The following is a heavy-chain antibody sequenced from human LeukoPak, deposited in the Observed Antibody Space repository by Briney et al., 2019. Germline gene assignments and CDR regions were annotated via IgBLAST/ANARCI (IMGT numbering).Heavy chain of an antibody. D-gene: IGHD3-10*01. Sequence: PGGSLRLSCAASGFTFSSYGMHWVRQAPGKGLEWVAFIRYDGSNKYYADSVKGRFTISRDNSKNTLYLQMNSLRAEDTAVYYCARGGMVRDRRHFQFDHWGQGTLVTVST. V-gene: IGHV3-30*02. CDR1: GFTFSSYG. J-gene: IGHJ4*02. CDR2: IRYDGSNK. CDR3: ARGGMVRDRRHFQFDH.